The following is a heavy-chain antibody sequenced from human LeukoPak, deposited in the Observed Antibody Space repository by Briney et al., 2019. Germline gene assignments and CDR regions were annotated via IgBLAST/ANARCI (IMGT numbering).Heavy chain of an antibody. D-gene: IGHD4-17*01. J-gene: IGHJ4*02. CDR2: ISSSSSTI. CDR3: ARDLLKEDYGDYSHYFDY. V-gene: IGHV3-48*04. Sequence: GGSLRLSCAASGFTFSSYSMNWVRQAPGKGLEWVSYISSSSSTIYYADSVKGRFTISRDNAKNSLYLQMNSLRAEDTAVYYCARDLLKEDYGDYSHYFDYWGQGTLVTVSS. CDR1: GFTFSSYS.